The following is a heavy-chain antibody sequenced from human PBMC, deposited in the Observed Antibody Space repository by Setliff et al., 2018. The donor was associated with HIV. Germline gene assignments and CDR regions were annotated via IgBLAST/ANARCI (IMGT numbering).Heavy chain of an antibody. CDR1: GYTFTGYY. J-gene: IGHJ4*02. CDR2: INPNSGGT. Sequence: ASVKVSCKASGYTFTGYYMHRVRQAPGQGLEWMGWINPNSGGTNYAQKFQGRVSMTRDTSIRTAYMELRGLTSDDTAVYYCARSIDMHYDFWSAYDYWGQGALVTVSS. CDR3: ARSIDMHYDFWSAYDY. V-gene: IGHV1-2*02. D-gene: IGHD3-3*01.